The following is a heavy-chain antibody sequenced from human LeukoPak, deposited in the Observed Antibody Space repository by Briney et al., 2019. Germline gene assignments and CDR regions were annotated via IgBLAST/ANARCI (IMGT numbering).Heavy chain of an antibody. Sequence: GRSLSLSCAASGFTFSSYGMHWVRQAPGKGLEWVAVIWYDGSNKYYADSVKGRFTISRDNSKNTLYLQMNSLRAEDTAVYYCARASTYYYGSGSRTGFDPWGQGTLVTVSS. V-gene: IGHV3-33*01. CDR3: ARASTYYYGSGSRTGFDP. CDR1: GFTFSSYG. D-gene: IGHD3-10*01. J-gene: IGHJ5*02. CDR2: IWYDGSNK.